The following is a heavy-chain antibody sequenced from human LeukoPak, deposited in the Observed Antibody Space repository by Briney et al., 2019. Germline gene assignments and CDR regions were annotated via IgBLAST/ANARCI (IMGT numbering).Heavy chain of an antibody. Sequence: SETLSLTCTVSGGSISSSSYYWGWIRQPPGKGLEWIGSIYYSGSTYYNPSLKSRVTMSIDTSKNQFSLKVNSVTAADTAVYYCASLLGYCSGNRCPSSANYYYYMDVWGNGTTVTVSS. D-gene: IGHD2-15*01. V-gene: IGHV4-39*07. CDR2: IYYSGST. CDR1: GGSISSSSYY. CDR3: ASLLGYCSGNRCPSSANYYYYMDV. J-gene: IGHJ6*03.